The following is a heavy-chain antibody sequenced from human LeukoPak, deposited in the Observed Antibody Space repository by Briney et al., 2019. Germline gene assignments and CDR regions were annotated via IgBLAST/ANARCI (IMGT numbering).Heavy chain of an antibody. V-gene: IGHV3-11*04. J-gene: IGHJ3*02. Sequence: PGGSLRLSCAASGFTFSDYYMSWIRQAPGKGLEWVSYISSSGSTIYYADSVKGRFTISRDNAKNSLYLQMNSLRAEDTAVYYCARDLPGLTMIVVATLSVNAFDIWGQGTMVTVSS. D-gene: IGHD3-22*01. CDR3: ARDLPGLTMIVVATLSVNAFDI. CDR1: GFTFSDYY. CDR2: ISSSGSTI.